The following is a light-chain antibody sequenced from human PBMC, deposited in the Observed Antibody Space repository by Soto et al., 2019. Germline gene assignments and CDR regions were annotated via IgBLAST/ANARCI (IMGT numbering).Light chain of an antibody. CDR1: QSVSSSC. CDR3: QHYSGSPWT. CDR2: GAS. J-gene: IGKJ1*01. Sequence: EIVLTQSPGTLSLSPGERATLSCRASQSVSSSCLAWYQQKPGQAPRLLIYGASSRATGIPDRFSGSVSGTDFTLTITRLEPEDFAVYYCQHYSGSPWTFGQGTQVEIK. V-gene: IGKV3-20*01.